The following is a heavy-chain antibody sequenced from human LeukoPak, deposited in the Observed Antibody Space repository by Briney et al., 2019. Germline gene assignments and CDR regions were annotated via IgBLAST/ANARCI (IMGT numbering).Heavy chain of an antibody. V-gene: IGHV3-23*01. J-gene: IGHJ4*02. CDR1: GFTFSSYG. CDR3: AKARNWYDALLDY. Sequence: GGSLRLSCAASGFTFSSYGMSWVRQAPGKGLEWVSGVSGSGGSTYYADAVKGRFTISRDNSKNTLFLHLNSLRAEDTAVYYCAKARNWYDALLDYWGQGTLVTVAS. CDR2: VSGSGGST. D-gene: IGHD1-1*01.